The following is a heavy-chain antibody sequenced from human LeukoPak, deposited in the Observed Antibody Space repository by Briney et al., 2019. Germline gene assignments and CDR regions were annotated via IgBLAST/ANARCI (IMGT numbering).Heavy chain of an antibody. CDR3: ARAVTGKYYFDY. Sequence: SETLSLTCAVYGGSFSGYYWSWIRQPPGKGLEWIGEINHSGSTNYNPSLKSRVTISVDTSKNQFSLKLSSVTAADTAVYYCARAVTGKYYFDYSGQGTLVTVSS. J-gene: IGHJ4*02. V-gene: IGHV4-34*01. CDR1: GGSFSGYY. D-gene: IGHD1-14*01. CDR2: INHSGST.